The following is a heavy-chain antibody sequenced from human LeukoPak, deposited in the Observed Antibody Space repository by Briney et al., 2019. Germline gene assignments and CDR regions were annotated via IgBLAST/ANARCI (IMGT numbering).Heavy chain of an antibody. D-gene: IGHD5-12*01. J-gene: IGHJ5*02. CDR1: GFTFNNYA. Sequence: PGGSLRLSCTVSGFTFNNYAMSWVRQAPGKGLEWVSSISGDSDKTYYAVSVKGRFTISRDNVKNTLYLQMNSLRVEDTAVYYCARDPRNIGLAPWGQGTLVTVSS. CDR3: ARDPRNIGLAP. V-gene: IGHV3-23*01. CDR2: ISGDSDKT.